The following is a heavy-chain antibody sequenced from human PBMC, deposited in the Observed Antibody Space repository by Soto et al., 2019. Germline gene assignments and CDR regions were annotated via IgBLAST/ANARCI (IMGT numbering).Heavy chain of an antibody. J-gene: IGHJ2*01. D-gene: IGHD2-8*02. CDR1: GFTFDTYT. CDR2: ISATTTYK. V-gene: IGHV3-21*01. CDR3: ARGSASKSGHLWYFDL. Sequence: PGGSLRLSCTASGFTFDTYTMNWLRQAPGRGLEWVSSISATTTYKYYAASVEGRFTISRDNAKNSLYLQTNSPGAEDTAVYYCARGSASKSGHLWYFDLWGRGTLVTVSS.